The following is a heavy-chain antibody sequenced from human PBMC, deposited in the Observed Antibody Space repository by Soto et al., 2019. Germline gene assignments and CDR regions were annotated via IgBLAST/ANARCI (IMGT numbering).Heavy chain of an antibody. CDR3: AKDGSRDGYNWNYYYGMDV. Sequence: GGSLRLSCAASGFTFSSYGMHWVRQAPGKGLEWVAVISYDGSNKYYADSVKGRFTISRDNSKNTLYLQMNSLRAEDTAVYYCAKDGSRDGYNWNYYYGMDVWGQGTTVTVSS. CDR2: ISYDGSNK. CDR1: GFTFSSYG. V-gene: IGHV3-30*18. J-gene: IGHJ6*02. D-gene: IGHD5-12*01.